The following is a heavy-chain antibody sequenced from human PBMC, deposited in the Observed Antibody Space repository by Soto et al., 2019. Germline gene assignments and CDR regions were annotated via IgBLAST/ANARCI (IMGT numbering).Heavy chain of an antibody. V-gene: IGHV3-73*01. CDR1: GFTSSGSA. D-gene: IGHD1-7*01. CDR3: TRHGITGTTIDY. Sequence: GGSRRRSCAASGFTSSGSAMHWVRQDSGKGLEWVGRIRSKANSYATAYAASVKGRFTISRDDSKNTAYLQMNSLKTEDTAVYYCTRHGITGTTIDYWGQGTLVTVSS. J-gene: IGHJ4*02. CDR2: IRSKANSYAT.